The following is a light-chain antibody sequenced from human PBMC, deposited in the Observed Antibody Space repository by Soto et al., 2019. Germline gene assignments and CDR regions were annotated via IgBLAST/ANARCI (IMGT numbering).Light chain of an antibody. CDR2: EVT. CDR1: SSDVGGYNY. Sequence: QPVLTQPPSASGSPGQSVTISCTGISSDVGGYNYVSWYQQHPGKAPKLMIYEVTKRPSGVPDRFSGSRSGDTASLTVSGLQAEDEADYYCSSYAGSDNVLFGGGTKLTVL. V-gene: IGLV2-8*01. CDR3: SSYAGSDNVL. J-gene: IGLJ2*01.